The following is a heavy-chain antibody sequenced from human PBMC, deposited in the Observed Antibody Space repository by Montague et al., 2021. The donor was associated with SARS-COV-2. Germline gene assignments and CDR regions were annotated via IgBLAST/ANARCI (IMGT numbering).Heavy chain of an antibody. CDR1: GFTFGDYA. CDR3: TRDCDVVVPAAVYGLDV. CDR2: IRSKAYGGTT. D-gene: IGHD2-2*01. J-gene: IGHJ6*02. V-gene: IGHV3-49*04. Sequence: SLRLSCAASGFTFGDYAMSWVRQAPGKGLEWVGFIRSKAYGGTTEYAASVKGRFTISRDDSKSIAYLQMNSLKTEDTAVYYGTRDCDVVVPAAVYGLDVWGQGTTVTVSS.